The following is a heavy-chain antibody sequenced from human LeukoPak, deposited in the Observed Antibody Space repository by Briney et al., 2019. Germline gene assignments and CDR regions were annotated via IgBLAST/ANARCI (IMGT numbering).Heavy chain of an antibody. CDR2: INPNSGGT. Sequence: ASVKVSCEASGYTFTGYYMHWVRQAPGQGLEWMGRINPNSGGTNYAQKFQGRVTMTRDTSISTAYMELSRLRSDDTAVYYCARSNILTAGVFDYWGQGTLVTVSS. CDR3: ARSNILTAGVFDY. D-gene: IGHD3-9*01. CDR1: GYTFTGYY. V-gene: IGHV1-2*06. J-gene: IGHJ4*02.